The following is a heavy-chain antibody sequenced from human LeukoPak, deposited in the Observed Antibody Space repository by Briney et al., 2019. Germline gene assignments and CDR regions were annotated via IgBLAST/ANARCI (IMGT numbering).Heavy chain of an antibody. J-gene: IGHJ4*02. D-gene: IGHD3-22*01. Sequence: PSETLSLTCTVSGGSISSYYWSWIRQPPGKGLEWIGYIYYSGSTNYNPSLKSRVTISVDTSKNQFSLKLSSVTAADTAVYYCARLTYDSSGYYSYWGQGTLVTVSS. CDR2: IYYSGST. CDR1: GGSISSYY. CDR3: ARLTYDSSGYYSY. V-gene: IGHV4-59*01.